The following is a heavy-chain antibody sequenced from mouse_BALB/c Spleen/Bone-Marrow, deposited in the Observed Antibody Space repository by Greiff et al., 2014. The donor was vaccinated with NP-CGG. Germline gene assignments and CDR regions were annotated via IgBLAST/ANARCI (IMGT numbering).Heavy chain of an antibody. CDR2: IDPANGNT. Sequence: EVKLVESGAELVKPGASVKLSCTASGFNIKDTYMHWVKQRPGQGLEWIGRIDPANGNTKYDPKFQGKATITADTSSNTAYLQLSSLTSEDTAVYYCAAYYRYLAWFAYWGQGTLVTVSA. CDR3: AAYYRYLAWFAY. J-gene: IGHJ3*01. V-gene: IGHV14-3*02. D-gene: IGHD2-14*01. CDR1: GFNIKDTY.